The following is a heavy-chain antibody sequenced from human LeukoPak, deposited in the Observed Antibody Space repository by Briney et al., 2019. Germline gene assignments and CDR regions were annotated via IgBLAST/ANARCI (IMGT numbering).Heavy chain of an antibody. V-gene: IGHV3-43*02. CDR1: GFTFDDYA. J-gene: IGHJ2*01. D-gene: IGHD4/OR15-4a*01. Sequence: GGSLRLSCAASGFTFDDYAMHWVRQAPGKGLEWVSLISGDGSTTYYADSVKGRFTISRDNNKNSLYLQMNSLRTEDTALYYCAKDVLMTIGWYVDLWGRGTLVTVSS. CDR2: ISGDGSTT. CDR3: AKDVLMTIGWYVDL.